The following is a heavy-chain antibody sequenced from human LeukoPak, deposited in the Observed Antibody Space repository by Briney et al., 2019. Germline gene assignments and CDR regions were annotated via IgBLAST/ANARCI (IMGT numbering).Heavy chain of an antibody. V-gene: IGHV3-7*05. CDR2: IKEDGSEK. Sequence: PGGSLRLSCAASGFTFSNYWMIWVRQAQGKGLEWVGDIKEDGSEKRYADSVRGRFTISRDNAQTSIYLQMNSLRAEDTAVYYCARASKPWLQLTWGQGTLVTVCS. CDR3: ARASKPWLQLT. CDR1: GFTFSNYW. D-gene: IGHD5-24*01. J-gene: IGHJ5*02.